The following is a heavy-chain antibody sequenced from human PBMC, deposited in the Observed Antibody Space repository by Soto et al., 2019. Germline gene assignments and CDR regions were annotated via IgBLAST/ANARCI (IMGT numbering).Heavy chain of an antibody. CDR2: IKQDGSEK. CDR1: GFTFSSYW. CDR3: ARDGLAVVTATNWFDP. V-gene: IGHV3-7*04. Sequence: EVQLVESGGGLVQPGGSLRLSCAASGFTFSSYWMSWVRQAPGKGLEWVANIKQDGSEKYYVDSVKGRFTISRDNAKNSLYLRMNDLRAEDTAVYYCARDGLAVVTATNWFDPWGQGTLVTVSS. D-gene: IGHD2-21*02. J-gene: IGHJ5*02.